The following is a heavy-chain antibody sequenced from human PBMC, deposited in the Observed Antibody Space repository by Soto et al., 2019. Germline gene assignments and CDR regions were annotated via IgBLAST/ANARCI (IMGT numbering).Heavy chain of an antibody. CDR2: IMHIFGTA. CDR1: GGTFSIYD. Sequence: SVKVSRKASGGTFSIYDISWARQAPGQGLEWMGGIMHIFGTANYAQKLQGSVTITQDESTSPAYMELSSLRSEHTAVYYGAREVGAVDVAWGQGTMVTVSS. J-gene: IGHJ5*02. V-gene: IGHV1-69*13. CDR3: AREVGAVDVA. D-gene: IGHD3-16*01.